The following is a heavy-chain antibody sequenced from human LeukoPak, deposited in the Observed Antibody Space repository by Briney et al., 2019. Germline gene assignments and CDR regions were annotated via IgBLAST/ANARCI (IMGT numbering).Heavy chain of an antibody. CDR2: IYPDVSNT. V-gene: IGHV5-51*03. D-gene: IGHD3-10*01. Sequence: KPGESLKISCKGSGYSFSNYWIAWVRQMPGKGLEWMGIIYPDVSNTGYSPSFQGQVTISADKSISIASLQWSSLKASDPAMYYCARTNLWFGELDAFDIWGQGTLVTVSS. J-gene: IGHJ3*02. CDR3: ARTNLWFGELDAFDI. CDR1: GYSFSNYW.